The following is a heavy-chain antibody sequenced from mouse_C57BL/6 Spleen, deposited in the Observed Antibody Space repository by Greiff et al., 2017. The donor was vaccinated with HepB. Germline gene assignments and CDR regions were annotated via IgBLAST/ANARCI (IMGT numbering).Heavy chain of an antibody. V-gene: IGHV2-2*01. D-gene: IGHD4-1*01. CDR1: GFSLTSYG. CDR2: IWSGGST. Sequence: QVQLQQSGPGLVQPSQSLSITCTVSGFSLTSYGVHWVRQSPGKGLEWLGVIWSGGSTDYNAAFISRLSISKDNSKSQVFFKMNSLQADDTAIYYCARMDWVYYYAMDYWGQGTSVTVSS. J-gene: IGHJ4*01. CDR3: ARMDWVYYYAMDY.